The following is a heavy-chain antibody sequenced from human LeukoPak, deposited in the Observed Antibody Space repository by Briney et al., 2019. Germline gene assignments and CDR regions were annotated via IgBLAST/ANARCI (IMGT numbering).Heavy chain of an antibody. CDR1: GFTFSSYA. V-gene: IGHV3-30-3*01. Sequence: SGGSLRLSCAASGFTFSSYAMHWVRQAPGKGLEWVAVISYDGSNKYYADSVKGRFTISRDNSKNTLYLQMNSLRAEDTAVYYCARDRGIQLWLYYFDYWGQGTLVTVSS. CDR2: ISYDGSNK. D-gene: IGHD5-18*01. J-gene: IGHJ4*02. CDR3: ARDRGIQLWLYYFDY.